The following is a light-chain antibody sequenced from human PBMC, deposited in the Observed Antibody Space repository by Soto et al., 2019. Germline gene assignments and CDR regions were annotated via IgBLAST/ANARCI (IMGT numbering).Light chain of an antibody. CDR3: QQSYSTPRT. Sequence: DIQMTQSPSSLSASVGDRDTITCRASQSISSYLNWYQQIPGKAPKLLIYAASSLQSGVPSRFSGSGSGTDFTLTISSLQPEDFATYYCQQSYSTPRTFGQGTKVEIK. CDR2: AAS. CDR1: QSISSY. J-gene: IGKJ1*01. V-gene: IGKV1-39*01.